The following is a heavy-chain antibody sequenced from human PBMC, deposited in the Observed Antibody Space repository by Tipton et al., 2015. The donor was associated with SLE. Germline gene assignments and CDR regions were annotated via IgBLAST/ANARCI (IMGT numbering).Heavy chain of an antibody. CDR1: GGSFRGYY. Sequence: TLSLTCAVYGGSFRGYYWSWIRQPPGKGLEWIGEINHSGSTNYNPSLKSRVTISVDTSKNRFSLKLSSVTAADTAVYYCARGFRGGNSSSWYGLYRDARSPYFDYWGQGTLVTVSS. J-gene: IGHJ4*02. V-gene: IGHV4-34*01. D-gene: IGHD6-13*01. CDR2: INHSGST. CDR3: ARGFRGGNSSSWYGLYRDARSPYFDY.